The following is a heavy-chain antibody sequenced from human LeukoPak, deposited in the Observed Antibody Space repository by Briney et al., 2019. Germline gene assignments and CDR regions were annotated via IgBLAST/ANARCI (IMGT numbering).Heavy chain of an antibody. CDR3: ARFAAGGSYYYYMDV. CDR2: IGTSSTTI. V-gene: IGHV3-48*01. CDR1: GFTFSSSW. J-gene: IGHJ6*03. D-gene: IGHD6-25*01. Sequence: PGRSLRLSCAASGFTFSSSWMNWVRQPPGKGLEWVSNIGTSSTTIYYADSVKGRFTISRDNAKNSLYLQMNSLRADDTAVYYCARFAAGGSYYYYMDVWGKGTTVTVSS.